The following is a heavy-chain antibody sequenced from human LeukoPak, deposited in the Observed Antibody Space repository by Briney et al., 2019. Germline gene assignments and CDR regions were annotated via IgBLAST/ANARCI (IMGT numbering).Heavy chain of an antibody. CDR2: ISYDGSNK. Sequence: PGRSLRLSCAASGFTFSSYGMHWVRQAPGKGLEWVAVISYDGSNKYYADSVKGRFTISRDNSKNTLYLQMNSLRAEDTAVYYCAKDLLGYCSSTSCYGFDYWGQGTLVTVSS. D-gene: IGHD2-2*01. J-gene: IGHJ4*02. CDR1: GFTFSSYG. CDR3: AKDLLGYCSSTSCYGFDY. V-gene: IGHV3-30*18.